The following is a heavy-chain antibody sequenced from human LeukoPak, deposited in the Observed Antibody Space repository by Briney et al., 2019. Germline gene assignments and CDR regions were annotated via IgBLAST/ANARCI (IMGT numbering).Heavy chain of an antibody. CDR2: MYSGGTT. CDR1: GFTVSSNY. J-gene: IGHJ4*02. CDR3: ARGRGSCRGGSCYDF. D-gene: IGHD2-15*01. Sequence: PGGSLRLSCAASGFTVSSNYMNWVRQAPGKGLERVSVMYSGGTTYYAGSVEGRFTISRDNSKNTLYLQMNSLRAEDTAVYYCARGRGSCRGGSCYDFWGQGTLVTVSS. V-gene: IGHV3-53*01.